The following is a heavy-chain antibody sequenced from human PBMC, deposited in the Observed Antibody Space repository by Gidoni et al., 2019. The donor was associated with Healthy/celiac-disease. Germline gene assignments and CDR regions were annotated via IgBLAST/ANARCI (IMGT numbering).Heavy chain of an antibody. J-gene: IGHJ3*02. Sequence: QVQLVQSVAEVKKPGSSVKVSCKASGGPFISYSIIWVRQAPGQGLEWMGGIITIFGTANYEQKFQGRVTITADEATSTAYMELRSLRSEDTAVYYCASPFHYDSSGYYRRGAFDIWGQGTMVTVSS. CDR1: GGPFISYS. CDR3: ASPFHYDSSGYYRRGAFDI. V-gene: IGHV1-69*01. CDR2: IITIFGTA. D-gene: IGHD3-22*01.